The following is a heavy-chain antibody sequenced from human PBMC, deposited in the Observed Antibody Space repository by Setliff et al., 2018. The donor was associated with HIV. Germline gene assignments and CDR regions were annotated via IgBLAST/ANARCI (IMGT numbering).Heavy chain of an antibody. CDR3: ARPVSSSPYYAMDV. J-gene: IGHJ6*02. CDR1: GGSISSPY. Sequence: SEPLSLTCSFSGGSISSPYWSWIRQTPGKGLEWIGTIYNAGRISYNPSLRSRVTFSVDPSQNQFSLILRSVTAADTAVYYCARPVSSSPYYAMDVWGQGTTVTVSS. V-gene: IGHV4-59*11. CDR2: IYNAGRI.